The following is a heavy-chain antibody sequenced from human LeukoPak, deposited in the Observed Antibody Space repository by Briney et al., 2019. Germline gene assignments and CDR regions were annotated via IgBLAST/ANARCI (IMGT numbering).Heavy chain of an antibody. CDR3: ARDSKGYSGYDLGGGFDY. Sequence: GGSLRLSCAASGFTFSDYYMSWIRQAPGKGLEWVSYISSSGSTIYYAESVKGRFTISRDNAKNSLFLQMNGLTVEDTAVYYCARDSKGYSGYDLGGGFDYWGQGTLVTVSS. D-gene: IGHD5-12*01. CDR1: GFTFSDYY. CDR2: ISSSGSTI. J-gene: IGHJ4*02. V-gene: IGHV3-11*04.